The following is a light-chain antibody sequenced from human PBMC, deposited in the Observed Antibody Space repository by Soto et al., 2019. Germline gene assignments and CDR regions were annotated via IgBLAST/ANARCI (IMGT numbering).Light chain of an antibody. V-gene: IGKV1-39*01. CDR3: QQSYRTPYT. CDR2: AGS. CDR1: QSIASY. J-gene: IGKJ5*01. Sequence: DIQMTQSPSSLSASLGDRVTITCRASQSIASYFNWFQQKSGKAPKLLIYAGSSLQSGVPSGFSGSGSGTDFTLTISSLQPEDFGTYYCQQSYRTPYTFGQGTRLEIK.